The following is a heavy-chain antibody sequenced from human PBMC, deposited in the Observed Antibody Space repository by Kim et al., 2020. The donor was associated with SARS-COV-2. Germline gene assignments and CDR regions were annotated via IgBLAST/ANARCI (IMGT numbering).Heavy chain of an antibody. CDR1: GGSFSGYY. CDR3: ARVTMLRGAYRGYFDL. V-gene: IGHV4-34*01. Sequence: SETLSLTCAVYGGSFSGYYWSWIRQPPGKGLEWIGEINQSGGTNYNPSLKSRVTISVDTSKNQLSLKLNSVTAADTAVYYCARVTMLRGAYRGYFDLWGRGTLVTVSS. CDR2: INQSGGT. D-gene: IGHD3-10*01. J-gene: IGHJ2*01.